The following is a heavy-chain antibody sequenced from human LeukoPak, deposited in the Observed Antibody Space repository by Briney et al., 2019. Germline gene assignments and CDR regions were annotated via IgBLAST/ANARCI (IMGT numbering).Heavy chain of an antibody. Sequence: APLKVSRKASGYRFSDNYVHWVRQAPGQGLEYVGWINPKSGDTNFSQRFKGRVTMTSDTSISTVYLEMRKLRSDDTAVYFCARGKDDSTGHYDAFDIWGHGTMVTVSS. J-gene: IGHJ3*02. D-gene: IGHD3-22*01. CDR3: ARGKDDSTGHYDAFDI. CDR2: INPKSGDT. CDR1: GYRFSDNY. V-gene: IGHV1-2*02.